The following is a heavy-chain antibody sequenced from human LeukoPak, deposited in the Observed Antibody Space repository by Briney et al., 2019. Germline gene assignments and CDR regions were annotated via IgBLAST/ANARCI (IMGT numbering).Heavy chain of an antibody. CDR1: GYTFISYG. V-gene: IGHV1-2*02. J-gene: IGHJ6*03. CDR3: ARVMAAAAGTIYYYYYMDV. CDR2: INPNSGGT. Sequence: ASVKVSCKASGYTFISYGVSWVRQAPGLGLEWMGWINPNSGGTNYAQKFQGRVTMTRDTSISTAYMELSRLRSDDTAVYYCARVMAAAAGTIYYYYYMDVWGKGTTVTVSS. D-gene: IGHD6-13*01.